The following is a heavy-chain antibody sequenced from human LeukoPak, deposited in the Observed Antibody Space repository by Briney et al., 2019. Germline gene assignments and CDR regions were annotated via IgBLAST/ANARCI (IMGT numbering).Heavy chain of an antibody. J-gene: IGHJ4*02. V-gene: IGHV3-23*01. CDR1: GFTFSSYA. CDR2: ISGSGGST. Sequence: GGSLRLSCAASGFTFSSYAMSWVRQPPGKGLEWVSSISGSGGSTYYADSVKGRFTISRDNSKNTLYLQMNSLRAEDTAVYYCAKDPRRYYDSSGAFDYWGQGTLVTVS. CDR3: AKDPRRYYDSSGAFDY. D-gene: IGHD3-22*01.